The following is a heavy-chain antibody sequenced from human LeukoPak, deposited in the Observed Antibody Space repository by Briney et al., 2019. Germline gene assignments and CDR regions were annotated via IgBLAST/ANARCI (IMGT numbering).Heavy chain of an antibody. CDR1: GGSISSYY. D-gene: IGHD3-10*01. CDR2: IYTSGST. CDR3: AGQNYYGSGSYYNYYYYYMDV. Sequence: PSETLSLTCTVSGGSISSYYWSWIRQPAGKGLEWIGRIYTSGSTNYNPSLKSRVTMSVDTSKNQFSLKLSSVTAADTAVYYCAGQNYYGSGSYYNYYYYYMDVWGKGTTVTISS. V-gene: IGHV4-4*07. J-gene: IGHJ6*03.